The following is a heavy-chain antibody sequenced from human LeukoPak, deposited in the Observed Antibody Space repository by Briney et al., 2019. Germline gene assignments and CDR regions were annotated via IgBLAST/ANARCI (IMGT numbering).Heavy chain of an antibody. Sequence: PGGSLRLSCAASGFTFGIYAMSWVRQAPGKGLEWVSVIYSGGSTYYADSVKGRFTISRDNSKNTLYLQMNSLRAEDTAVYYCAREQYGYYYDWGQGTLVTVSS. D-gene: IGHD3-3*01. CDR1: GFTFGIYA. J-gene: IGHJ4*02. CDR2: IYSGGST. CDR3: AREQYGYYYD. V-gene: IGHV3-53*01.